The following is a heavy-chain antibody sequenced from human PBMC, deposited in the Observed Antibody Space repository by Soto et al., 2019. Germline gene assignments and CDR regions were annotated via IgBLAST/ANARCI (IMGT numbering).Heavy chain of an antibody. CDR1: GYSFTGLD. J-gene: IGHJ4*02. D-gene: IGHD1-26*01. V-gene: IGHV1-8*01. CDR3: ARGVTAGVDY. CDR2: MEPSSGRT. Sequence: ASEKVSCKASGYSFTGLDINWVRQTTGQGLEWMGWMEPSSGRTGYAQKFQGRVTMTRDTSINTAYMELSSLTSDDTAFYYCARGVTAGVDYWGQGTLVTVSS.